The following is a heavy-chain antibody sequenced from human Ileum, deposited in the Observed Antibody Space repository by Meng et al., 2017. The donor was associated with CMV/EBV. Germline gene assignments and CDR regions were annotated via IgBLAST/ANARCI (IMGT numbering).Heavy chain of an antibody. CDR3: ARGWPPDY. Sequence: GGSLRLSCSTSGFTFRSYSLNWVRQAPGKGLEWVSSITHTSDTYYADSLKGRFTLSRDNAHNSVYLQMDSLTAEETAIYYCARGWPPDYWGQGTLVTVSS. CDR2: ITHTSDT. D-gene: IGHD6-13*01. CDR1: GFTFRSYS. V-gene: IGHV3-21*06. J-gene: IGHJ4*02.